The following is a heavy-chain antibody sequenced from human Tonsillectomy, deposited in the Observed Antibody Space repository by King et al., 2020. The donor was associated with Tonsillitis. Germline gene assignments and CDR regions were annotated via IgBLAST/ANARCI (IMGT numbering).Heavy chain of an antibody. V-gene: IGHV3-13*01. CDR3: ARENLVGASGYGMDV. CDR1: GFTFSGYE. Sequence: VQLVESGGGLVQPGGSLRLSCEASGFTFSGYEMHWVRQATGKGLEWVTTIGTAGDTYYSGSVKGRFTFSRENAKNSLYLQMNSLRAGDTAVYYCARENLVGASGYGMDVWGKGTTVTVSS. D-gene: IGHD1-26*01. J-gene: IGHJ6*04. CDR2: IGTAGDT.